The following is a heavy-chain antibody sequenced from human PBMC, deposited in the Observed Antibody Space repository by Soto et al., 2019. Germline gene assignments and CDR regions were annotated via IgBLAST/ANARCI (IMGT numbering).Heavy chain of an antibody. CDR3: FQAEDGIRDTVPVSAFLLNRSSDL. CDR2: VSGDGSST. V-gene: IGHV3-74*01. Sequence: KGLEWVSRVSGDGSSTHYTDSVKGRFTISRDTAKNTLYLQMNSLRAEDASVYFFFQAEDGIRDTVPVSAFLLNRSSDL. D-gene: IGHD2-15*01. J-gene: IGHJ2*01.